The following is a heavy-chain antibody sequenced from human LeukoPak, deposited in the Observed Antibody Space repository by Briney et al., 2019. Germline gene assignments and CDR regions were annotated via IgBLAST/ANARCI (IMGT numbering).Heavy chain of an antibody. D-gene: IGHD3-10*01. J-gene: IGHJ5*02. CDR2: IYHSRST. CDR1: GYSISSGYY. CDR3: ARGYITMVRGVRSVPFDP. Sequence: PSETLSLTCSVSGYSISSGYYWGWIRQPPGKGLEWIGSIYHSRSTYYNPSLKSRVTISVDTSKNQFSLKLSSVTAADTAVYYCARGYITMVRGVRSVPFDPWGQGTLVTVSS. V-gene: IGHV4-38-2*02.